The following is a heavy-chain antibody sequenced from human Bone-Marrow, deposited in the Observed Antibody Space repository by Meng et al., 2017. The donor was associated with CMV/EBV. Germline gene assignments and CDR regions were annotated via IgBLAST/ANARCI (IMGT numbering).Heavy chain of an antibody. D-gene: IGHD2-2*01. CDR2: ISSSSSYI. V-gene: IGHV3-21*01. CDR3: ARVVVVPASVYFDY. CDR1: GFTFSTYN. Sequence: GESLKISCAGSGFTFSTYNMNWVRRAPGKGLEWVSSISSSSSYIYYADSVKGRFTISRDNAKNSLYLQMNSLRAEDTAVYYCARVVVVPASVYFDYWGQGTLVTVSS. J-gene: IGHJ4*02.